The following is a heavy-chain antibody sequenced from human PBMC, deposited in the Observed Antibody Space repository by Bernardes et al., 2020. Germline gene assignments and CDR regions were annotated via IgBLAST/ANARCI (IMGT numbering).Heavy chain of an antibody. D-gene: IGHD6-13*01. CDR2: LYSSGST. V-gene: IGHV3-66*01. CDR3: ARLGSTWTDFEY. J-gene: IGHJ4*02. Sequence: GGSLLLSCAASGFTVRSAYMSWVRQAPGPGLAWVSVLYSSGSTFYADSVKGRFTISRDSSKNTLYLQLNSLRAEDTAVYYCARLGSTWTDFEYWGQGTLVTGSS. CDR1: GFTVRSAY.